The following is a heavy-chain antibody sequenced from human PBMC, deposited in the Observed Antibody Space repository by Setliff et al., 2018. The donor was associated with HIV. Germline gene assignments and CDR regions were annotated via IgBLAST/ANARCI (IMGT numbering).Heavy chain of an antibody. J-gene: IGHJ4*02. V-gene: IGHV3-48*01. CDR1: GFKFDDYG. CDR3: ARDFSTYYSIDS. D-gene: IGHD3-22*01. Sequence: GGSLRLSCAASGFKFDDYGMSWVRQAPGKGLEWVSYISGLGGGTIYYADSVRGRFTISRDNSKNTLYLQMNSLRTDDTAVYFCARDFSTYYSIDSWGQGTQVTVSS. CDR2: ISGLGGGTI.